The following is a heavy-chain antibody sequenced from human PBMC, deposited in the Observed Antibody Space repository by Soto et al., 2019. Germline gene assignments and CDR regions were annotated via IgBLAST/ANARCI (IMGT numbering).Heavy chain of an antibody. CDR1: GGTFSSYA. Sequence: QVQLVQSGAEVKKPGSSVKVSCKASGGTFSSYAISWVRQAPGQGLEWMGGIIPIFGTANYAQKFQGRVTIXXDXSXITAYMELSSLRSEDTAVYYCARGREYYYDSSTLGDGGQGTLVTVSS. D-gene: IGHD3-22*01. V-gene: IGHV1-69*12. J-gene: IGHJ4*02. CDR2: IIPIFGTA. CDR3: ARGREYYYDSSTLGD.